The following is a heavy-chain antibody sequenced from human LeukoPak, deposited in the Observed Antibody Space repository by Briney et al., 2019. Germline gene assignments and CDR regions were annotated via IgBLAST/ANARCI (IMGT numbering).Heavy chain of an antibody. CDR1: GFTFSSYA. V-gene: IGHV4-34*01. D-gene: IGHD6-6*01. CDR2: INHSGST. J-gene: IGHJ5*02. CDR3: ARDGPALIVPRGWFDP. Sequence: GSLRLSCAASGFTFSSYAMNWVRQAPGKGLEWIGEINHSGSTNYNPSLKSRVTISVDTSKNQFSLKLSSVTAADTAVYYCARDGPALIVPRGWFDPWGQGTLVTVSS.